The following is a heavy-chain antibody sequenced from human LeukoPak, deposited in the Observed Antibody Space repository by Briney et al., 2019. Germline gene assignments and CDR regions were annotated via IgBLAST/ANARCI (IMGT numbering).Heavy chain of an antibody. CDR1: GYTFTSYD. V-gene: IGHV1-8*01. CDR2: MNPNSGNT. J-gene: IGHJ4*02. D-gene: IGHD6-19*01. Sequence: ASVKVSCKASGYTFTSYDINWVRQATGQGLEWMGWMNPNSGNTGYAQKLQGRVTMARNTSISTAYMELSSLRSEDTAVYYCARESVAGYFDYWGQGTLVTVSS. CDR3: ARESVAGYFDY.